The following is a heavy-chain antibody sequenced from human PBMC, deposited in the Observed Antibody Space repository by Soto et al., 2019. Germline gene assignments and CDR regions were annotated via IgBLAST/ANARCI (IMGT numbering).Heavy chain of an antibody. Sequence: GGSLRLSCAASGFTFSNYAMSWVRQAPGKGLEWVSGISDSGGRTNYADSVKGRFTISRDNSKNTVHLQMSSLRAEDTAVYYCVKAGQHCNPYNCYTGGYWGQGSLVTVSS. D-gene: IGHD1-20*01. V-gene: IGHV3-23*01. CDR1: GFTFSNYA. CDR2: ISDSGGRT. CDR3: VKAGQHCNPYNCYTGGY. J-gene: IGHJ4*02.